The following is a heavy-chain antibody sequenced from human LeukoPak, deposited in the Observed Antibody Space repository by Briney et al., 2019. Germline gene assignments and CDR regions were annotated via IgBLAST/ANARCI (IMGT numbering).Heavy chain of an antibody. CDR2: IYYSGST. J-gene: IGHJ6*02. CDR1: GGSISSYY. CDR3: ARRPRYSSSSRYYYYGMDV. D-gene: IGHD6-6*01. V-gene: IGHV4-59*08. Sequence: SETLSLTCTVSGGSISSYYWSWIRQPPGKGLEWIGYIYYSGSTNYNPSLKSRVTISVDTSKTPFSLKLSSVTAADTAVYYCARRPRYSSSSRYYYYGMDVWGQGTTVTVSS.